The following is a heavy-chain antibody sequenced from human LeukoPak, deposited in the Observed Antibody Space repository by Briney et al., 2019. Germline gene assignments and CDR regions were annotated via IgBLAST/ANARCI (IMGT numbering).Heavy chain of an antibody. CDR1: GGSFSGYY. CDR2: IYHSGST. V-gene: IGHV4-30-2*01. Sequence: SETLSLTCAVYGGSFSGYYWSWIRQPPGKGLEWIGYIYHSGSTYYNPSLKSRVTISVDRSKNQFSLKLSSVTAADTAVYYCASNRKGFFDYWGQGTLVTVSS. J-gene: IGHJ4*02. CDR3: ASNRKGFFDY.